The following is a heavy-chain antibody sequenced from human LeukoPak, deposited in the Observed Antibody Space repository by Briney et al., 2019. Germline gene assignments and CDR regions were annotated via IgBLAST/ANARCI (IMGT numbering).Heavy chain of an antibody. CDR2: ISSSSSYI. CDR1: GFTFSSYS. V-gene: IGHV3-21*01. J-gene: IGHJ6*02. Sequence: PGGSLRLSCAASGFTFSSYSMNWVRQAPGKGLQWVSSISSSSSYIYYADSVKGRFTISRDNAKNSLYLQMNSLRAEDTAVYYCAGDSDGSGLWSRTDYGMDVWGQGTTVTVSS. D-gene: IGHD3-10*01. CDR3: AGDSDGSGLWSRTDYGMDV.